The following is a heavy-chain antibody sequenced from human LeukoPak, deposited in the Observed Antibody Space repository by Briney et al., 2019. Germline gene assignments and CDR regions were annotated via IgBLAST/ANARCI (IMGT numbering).Heavy chain of an antibody. CDR3: ARVSVDGGNAPIDY. J-gene: IGHJ4*02. V-gene: IGHV1-8*03. CDR1: GYTFTSYD. D-gene: IGHD4-23*01. CDR2: MNPNSGNT. Sequence: GASVKVSCKASGYTFTSYDIDWVRQATGQGLEWMGWMNPNSGNTGYAQKFQGRVTITRNTSISTAYMELSSLRSEDTAVYYCARVSVDGGNAPIDYWGQGTLVTVSS.